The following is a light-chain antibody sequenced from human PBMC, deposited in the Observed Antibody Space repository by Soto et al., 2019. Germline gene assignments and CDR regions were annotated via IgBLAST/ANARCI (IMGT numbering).Light chain of an antibody. Sequence: AIQMTQSPSSLSASVGDRVTITCRASQGIGNDLGWYQQRPGKAPKLLIYAASSLQSGVPSRFSGSGSGTGFTLTISSLQPDDFATYYCLQHYNFPYTFGQGTKLEIK. J-gene: IGKJ2*01. CDR3: LQHYNFPYT. V-gene: IGKV1-6*01. CDR2: AAS. CDR1: QGIGND.